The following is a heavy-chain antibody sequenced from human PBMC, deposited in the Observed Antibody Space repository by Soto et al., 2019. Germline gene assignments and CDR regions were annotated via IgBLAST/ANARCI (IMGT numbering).Heavy chain of an antibody. CDR3: AKVVLRFLEWLPNDAFDI. J-gene: IGHJ3*02. D-gene: IGHD3-3*01. V-gene: IGHV3-23*01. Sequence: GGSLRLSCAASGFTFSSYAMSWVRQAPGKGLEWVSAISGSGGSTYYADSVKGRFTISRDNSKNTLYLQMNSLRAEDTAVYYFAKVVLRFLEWLPNDAFDIWGQGTVVTVSS. CDR2: ISGSGGST. CDR1: GFTFSSYA.